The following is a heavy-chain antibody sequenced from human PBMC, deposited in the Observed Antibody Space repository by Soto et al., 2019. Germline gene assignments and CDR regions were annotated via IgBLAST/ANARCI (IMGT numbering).Heavy chain of an antibody. J-gene: IGHJ4*02. D-gene: IGHD2-15*01. Sequence: PGGSLRLSCAASGFTFSYYGMHWVRHAQGQGLDWVALILSAGRHDYYADSVKGRFTISRDNSKNTGYLQMDSLRGDDTAVYYCASGQSTGGKVGYSDYWGQGTLVTVSS. CDR3: ASGQSTGGKVGYSDY. CDR1: GFTFSYYG. CDR2: ILSAGRHD. V-gene: IGHV3-30*03.